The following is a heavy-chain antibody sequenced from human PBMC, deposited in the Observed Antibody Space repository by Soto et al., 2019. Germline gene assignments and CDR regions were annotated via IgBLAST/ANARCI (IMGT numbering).Heavy chain of an antibody. CDR2: IYHSGST. CDR3: ASTYYNASSGPFDY. J-gene: IGHJ4*02. Sequence: SETLSLTCTVSGGSINNYYWSWIRQPPGKGLEWIGYIYHSGSTPYNPSLKSRVTISVDKSKNQFSLKLSSVTAADTAVYYCASTYYNASSGPFDYWGQGTLVTVSS. D-gene: IGHD3-22*01. CDR1: GGSINNYY. V-gene: IGHV4-59*12.